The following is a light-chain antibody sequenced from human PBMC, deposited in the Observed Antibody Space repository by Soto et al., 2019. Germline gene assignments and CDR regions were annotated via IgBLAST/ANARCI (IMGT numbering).Light chain of an antibody. CDR1: QSIKTY. Sequence: DIQMTQSPSSLSASVGDRVNITCRASQSIKTYLNWYQEKPGEDPKLLIFGSYHLQSGVPPRFSGTGSGTDFTLIISSLQPDDFATYFCQQSYFIPWTFGQGTKVDLK. CDR2: GSY. J-gene: IGKJ1*01. V-gene: IGKV1-39*01. CDR3: QQSYFIPWT.